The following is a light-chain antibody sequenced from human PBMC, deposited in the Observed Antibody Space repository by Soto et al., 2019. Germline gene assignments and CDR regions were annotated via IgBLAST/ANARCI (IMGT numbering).Light chain of an antibody. Sequence: QSALTQPASVSGSPRQSIAISCTGSSSDIGIYKYVSWYQQHPGKVPKLIIYEVTNRPSGVSNCFSGSKSGNTASLTISGLQAEDEADYYCSSYTTSSTRVFGPGTKLTVL. V-gene: IGLV2-14*01. CDR1: SSDIGIYKY. CDR2: EVT. J-gene: IGLJ1*01. CDR3: SSYTTSSTRV.